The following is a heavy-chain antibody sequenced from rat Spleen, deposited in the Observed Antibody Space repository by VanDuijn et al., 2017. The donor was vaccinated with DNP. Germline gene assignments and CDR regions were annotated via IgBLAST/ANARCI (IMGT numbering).Heavy chain of an antibody. CDR3: ARVNNNLYYGLDA. D-gene: IGHD1-10*01. V-gene: IGHV5S13*01. Sequence: EVQLVESGGGLVQPGGSMKLSCAASGFTFSYYGMAWVRQAPQKGLEWVASISSDGGSSYYPDSVKGRFTISRDNAENTVYLQMNSLRSEDTATYYCARVNNNLYYGLDAWGQGTSVTVSS. CDR1: GFTFSYYG. CDR2: ISSDGGSS. J-gene: IGHJ4*01.